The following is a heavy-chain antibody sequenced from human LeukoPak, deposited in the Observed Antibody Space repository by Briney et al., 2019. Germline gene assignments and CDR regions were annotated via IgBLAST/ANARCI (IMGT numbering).Heavy chain of an antibody. D-gene: IGHD3-22*01. CDR1: GYSFTSYW. CDR2: IYPGDSDT. V-gene: IGHV5-51*01. J-gene: IGHJ3*02. Sequence: GESLKISCKGSGYSFTSYWIGWVRQMPGKGLEWMGIIYPGDSDTRYSPSFQGQVTISADKSISTAYLQWSSLKASDTAMYYCARSPESSGYYYNPGAFDIWGQGTMVTVSS. CDR3: ARSPESSGYYYNPGAFDI.